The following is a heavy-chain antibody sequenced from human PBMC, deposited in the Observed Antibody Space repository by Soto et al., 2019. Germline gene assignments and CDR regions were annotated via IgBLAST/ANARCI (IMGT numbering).Heavy chain of an antibody. V-gene: IGHV5-51*01. D-gene: IGHD4-17*01. J-gene: IGHJ4*02. Sequence: GESLKISCKGSGYSFTSYWIGWVRQMPGKGLEWMGSIYPSDSDTRYSPSFQGQVTISADKSISTAYLQWSSLKASDTAMYYCARQQFVYGTDVWGQGTLVTVSS. CDR2: IYPSDSDT. CDR1: GYSFTSYW. CDR3: ARQQFVYGTDV.